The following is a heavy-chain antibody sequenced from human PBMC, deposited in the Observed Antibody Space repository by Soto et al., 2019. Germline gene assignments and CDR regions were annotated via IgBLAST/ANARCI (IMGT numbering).Heavy chain of an antibody. D-gene: IGHD6-13*01. CDR2: IWYDVSNK. V-gene: IGHV3-33*01. CDR3: VSWGIAAGDY. CDR1: GFTFSSYG. Sequence: QVQLVESGGGVVQPGRSLRLSCAASGFTFSSYGRHWVRQAPGKGLECVAVIWYDVSNKYYADSVKGRFTISRDNSKNTLYMQMNSLRAEDTAVYYCVSWGIAAGDYWGQGTLVTVSS. J-gene: IGHJ4*02.